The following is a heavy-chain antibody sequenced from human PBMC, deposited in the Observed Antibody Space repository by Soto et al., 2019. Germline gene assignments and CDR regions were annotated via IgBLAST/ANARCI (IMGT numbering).Heavy chain of an antibody. V-gene: IGHV4-61*01. CDR3: ARDFQPGYSSGWYRLGP. CDR2: IYYSGST. CDR1: GGSVSSGSYY. Sequence: PSETLSLTCTVSGGSVSSGSYYWSWIRQPPGKGLEWIGYIYYSGSTNYNPSLKSRVTISVDTSKNQFSLKLSSVTAADTAVYYCARDFQPGYSSGWYRLGPWGQGTLVTVSS. D-gene: IGHD6-19*01. J-gene: IGHJ5*02.